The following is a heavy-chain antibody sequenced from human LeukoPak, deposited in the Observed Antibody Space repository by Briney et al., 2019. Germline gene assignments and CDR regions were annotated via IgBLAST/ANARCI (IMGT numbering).Heavy chain of an antibody. CDR2: IYYSGST. Sequence: SETLSLTCTVSGGSISSYYWSWIRQPPGKGLEWIGYIYYSGSTNYNPSLKSRVTISVDTSKNPFSLKLSSVTAADTAVYYCARHLGYFDWLLDYWGQGTLVTVSS. CDR1: GGSISSYY. CDR3: ARHLGYFDWLLDY. D-gene: IGHD3-9*01. V-gene: IGHV4-59*08. J-gene: IGHJ4*02.